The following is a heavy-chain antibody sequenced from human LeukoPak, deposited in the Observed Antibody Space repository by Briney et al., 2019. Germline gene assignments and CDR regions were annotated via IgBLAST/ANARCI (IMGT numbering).Heavy chain of an antibody. J-gene: IGHJ3*02. D-gene: IGHD5-18*01. Sequence: ASVKVSRKASGYTFTSYAMNWVRQAPGQGLEWMGWINTNTGNPTYAQGFTGRFVFSLDTSVSTAYLRISSLKAEDTAVYYCASPDTAMTYDAFDIWGQGTMVTVSS. CDR1: GYTFTSYA. CDR3: ASPDTAMTYDAFDI. V-gene: IGHV7-4-1*02. CDR2: INTNTGNP.